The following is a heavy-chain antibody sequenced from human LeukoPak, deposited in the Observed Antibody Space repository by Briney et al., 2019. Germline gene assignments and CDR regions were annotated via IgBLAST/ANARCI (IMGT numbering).Heavy chain of an antibody. CDR3: ARDSSSGSPLRYFDL. J-gene: IGHJ2*01. CDR2: ISSSSSYI. V-gene: IGHV3-21*01. CDR1: GFTFSTYS. Sequence: GGSLRLSCAASGFTFSTYSMNWVRQAPGKGLEWVSSISSSSSYIYYADSVKGRFTISRDNAENSLYLQMNSLRAEDTAVYYCARDSSSGSPLRYFDLWGRGTLVTVSS. D-gene: IGHD1-26*01.